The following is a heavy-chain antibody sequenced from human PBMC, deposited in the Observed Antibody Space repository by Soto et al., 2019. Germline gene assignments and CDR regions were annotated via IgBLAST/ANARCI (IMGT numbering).Heavy chain of an antibody. V-gene: IGHV4-38-2*02. CDR1: GYLINSGYS. J-gene: IGHJ4*01. CDR2: TSYDGKS. Sequence: PSETLSLTCKVSGYLINSGYSWGWIRQSPGKGLEWIGSTSYDGKSYYKPSLKSRVVMSVDLANNQFSLRLRSVTAADTAVYYCARDLSSGYQTFYFDYWGQGTQVTVSS. D-gene: IGHD3-22*01. CDR3: ARDLSSGYQTFYFDY.